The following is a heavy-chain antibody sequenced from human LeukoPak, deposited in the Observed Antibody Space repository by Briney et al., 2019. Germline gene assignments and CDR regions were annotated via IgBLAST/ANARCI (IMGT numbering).Heavy chain of an antibody. J-gene: IGHJ4*02. CDR2: ISHSGST. CDR3: TRTSLGVPLEV. V-gene: IGHV4-34*01. D-gene: IGHD3-16*01. Sequence: SETLSLTCAVSGVSFSGYYWSWTRQPPGKGPEWIGEISHSGSTSYNPSLKSRVTISLDTSKNQFSLRLNFVTAADTAVYYCTRTSLGVPLEVWGQGNLVTVSS. CDR1: GVSFSGYY.